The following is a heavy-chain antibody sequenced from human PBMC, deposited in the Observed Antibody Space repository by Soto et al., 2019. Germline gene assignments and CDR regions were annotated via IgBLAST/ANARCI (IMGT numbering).Heavy chain of an antibody. D-gene: IGHD6-13*01. Sequence: QVQLVESGGGVVQPGRSLRLSCAASGFTFSSYGMHWVRQAPGKGLEWVAVIWYDGSNKYYADSVKGRFTISRDNSKNTLYLQMNSMRAEDTAVYYCARTDLRTYSSSWYDAGTPKEGDYWGQGNLVHVSS. CDR1: GFTFSSYG. CDR2: IWYDGSNK. J-gene: IGHJ4*02. V-gene: IGHV3-33*01. CDR3: ARTDLRTYSSSWYDAGTPKEGDY.